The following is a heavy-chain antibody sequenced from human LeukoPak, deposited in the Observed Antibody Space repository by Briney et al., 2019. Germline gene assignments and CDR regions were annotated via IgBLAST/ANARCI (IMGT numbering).Heavy chain of an antibody. J-gene: IGHJ3*02. CDR1: GFTFSSYA. CDR2: IYSGGST. Sequence: GGSLRLSCAASGFTFSSYAMSWVRQAPGKGLEWVSVIYSGGSTYYADSVKGRFTISRDNSKNTLYLQMNSLRAEDTAVYYCAREGDRGYAFDIRGQGTMVTVSS. D-gene: IGHD3-16*01. CDR3: AREGDRGYAFDI. V-gene: IGHV3-66*01.